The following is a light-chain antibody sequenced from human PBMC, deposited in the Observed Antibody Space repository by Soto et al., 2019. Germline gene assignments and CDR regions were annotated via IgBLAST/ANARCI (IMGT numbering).Light chain of an antibody. Sequence: EIVLTQSPGTLSLSPGERTTLSCRASQSVSSSYLAWYQQKPGQAPRLLIYGASSRATGIPDRFSGSGSGTDFTLTISRLEPEDFALYYCQQYRAFGQGTKLEIK. J-gene: IGKJ2*01. CDR2: GAS. V-gene: IGKV3-20*01. CDR1: QSVSSSY. CDR3: QQYRA.